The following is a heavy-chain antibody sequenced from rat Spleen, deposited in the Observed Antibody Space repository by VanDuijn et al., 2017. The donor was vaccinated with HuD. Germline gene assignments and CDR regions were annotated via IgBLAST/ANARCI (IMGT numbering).Heavy chain of an antibody. D-gene: IGHD1-11*01. Sequence: EVQLVESGGGLVQPGRPLTLSCAASGFTFSDYSMAWVRQAPKKGLEWVASISYEGSGTYYGDSVKGRFTISRDNAKSTLYLQMNSLRSEDTATYYCARLEGGFMDAWGQGASVTVSS. CDR3: ARLEGGFMDA. CDR2: ISYEGSGT. CDR1: GFTFSDYS. J-gene: IGHJ4*01. V-gene: IGHV5-22*01.